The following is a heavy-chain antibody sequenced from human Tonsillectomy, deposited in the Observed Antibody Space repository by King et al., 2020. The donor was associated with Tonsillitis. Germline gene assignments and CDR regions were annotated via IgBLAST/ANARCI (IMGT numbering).Heavy chain of an antibody. CDR2: VSGSGGSP. V-gene: IGHV3-23*04. CDR3: AKGVVRITIFGVITPYDF. D-gene: IGHD3-3*01. Sequence: VQLVESGGGFVQPGGSLRLSCAASGFTFSSYAMSWVRQAPGKGLEWVSAVSGSGGSPYYADSVKGRFTISRDTSKNTLYLQMTSLRAEDTAIYYCAKGVVRITIFGVITPYDFWGQGTLVTVSS. J-gene: IGHJ4*02. CDR1: GFTFSSYA.